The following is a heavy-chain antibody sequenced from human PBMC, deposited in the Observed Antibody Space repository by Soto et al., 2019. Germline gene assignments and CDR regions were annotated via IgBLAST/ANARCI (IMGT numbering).Heavy chain of an antibody. CDR3: ARRNVYGSGSYSFDY. V-gene: IGHV1-3*01. Sequence: QVQLVQSGAEVKKPGASVKVSCKASGYTFTNYAMHWVRQAPGQRLEWMGWINAAIGNTKYSQKFQGSVTITRDPSATTAYMELSSLRSEDTAVYYCARRNVYGSGSYSFDYCGQGTLVTLSS. D-gene: IGHD3-10*01. J-gene: IGHJ4*02. CDR2: INAAIGNT. CDR1: GYTFTNYA.